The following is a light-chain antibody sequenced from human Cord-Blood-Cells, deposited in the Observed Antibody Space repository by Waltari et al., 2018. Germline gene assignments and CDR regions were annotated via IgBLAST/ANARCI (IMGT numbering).Light chain of an antibody. J-gene: IGLJ1*01. CDR3: CSYAGSYAVV. CDR2: DVS. CDR1: SSDVGGYNY. Sequence: QSALTQPRPVSGSPGQSVTISCTGTSSDVGGYNYVSWYQQHPGKAPKLMIYDVSKRPSGVPNRCSGSKSSNTASLTISGLHAEDDADYYCCSYAGSYAVVFGTGTKVTVL. V-gene: IGLV2-11*01.